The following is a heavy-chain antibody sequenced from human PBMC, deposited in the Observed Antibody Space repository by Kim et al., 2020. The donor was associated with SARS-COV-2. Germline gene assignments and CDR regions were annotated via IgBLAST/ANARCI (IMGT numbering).Heavy chain of an antibody. CDR3: AKRVPGIAVAGPRVDY. CDR1: GFTFSSYA. V-gene: IGHV3-23*01. Sequence: GGSLRLSCAASGFTFSSYAMSWVRQAPGKGLEWVSAISGSGGSTYYAGSVKGRFTISRDNSKNTLYLQMNSLRAEDTAVYYCAKRVPGIAVAGPRVDYWGQGTLVTVSS. CDR2: ISGSGGST. D-gene: IGHD6-19*01. J-gene: IGHJ4*02.